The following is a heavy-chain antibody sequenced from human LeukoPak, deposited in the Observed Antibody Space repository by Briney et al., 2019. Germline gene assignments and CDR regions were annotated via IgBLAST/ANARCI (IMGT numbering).Heavy chain of an antibody. Sequence: GESLKISCKGSGYRFTNHWIGWVRQMPGKGLEWMGIIYPGDSDTRYSPSFQGQVTISADKSISTAYLQWSSLKASDTAMYYCTRPPQWGGTYHFDYWGQGTLLTVSS. J-gene: IGHJ4*02. CDR3: TRPPQWGGTYHFDY. D-gene: IGHD1-26*01. CDR2: IYPGDSDT. CDR1: GYRFTNHW. V-gene: IGHV5-51*01.